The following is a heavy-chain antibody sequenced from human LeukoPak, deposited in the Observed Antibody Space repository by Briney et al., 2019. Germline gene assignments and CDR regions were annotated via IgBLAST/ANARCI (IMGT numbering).Heavy chain of an antibody. V-gene: IGHV4-39*01. CDR2: IYFSGNT. Sequence: SDTLPLTCTVSGNSISTSKSYWGWIRQPPLKGLEWIGSIYFSGNTYYNASLKSRVTISVDTSKNQFSLKLSSVTAADTAVYYCARRGYSYGCRDCGYYFDYWGQGTLVTVSS. D-gene: IGHD5-18*01. CDR1: GNSISTSKSY. J-gene: IGHJ4*02. CDR3: ARRGYSYGCRDCGYYFDY.